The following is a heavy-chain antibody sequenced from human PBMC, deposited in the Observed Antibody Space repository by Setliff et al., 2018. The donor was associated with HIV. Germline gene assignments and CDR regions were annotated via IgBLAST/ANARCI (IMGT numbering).Heavy chain of an antibody. V-gene: IGHV4-4*07. CDR3: ARDTVGDSRVTEFDY. J-gene: IGHJ4*02. Sequence: PSETLSLTCTVSGGSISGFYWNWIRQSAGKGLQWIGRIYDSGSTKYNPSLKSRVIISLDTSKNQLSLRLSSMTAADTAVYYCARDTVGDSRVTEFDYWGQGTPVTVSS. D-gene: IGHD2-21*02. CDR1: GGSISGFY. CDR2: IYDSGST.